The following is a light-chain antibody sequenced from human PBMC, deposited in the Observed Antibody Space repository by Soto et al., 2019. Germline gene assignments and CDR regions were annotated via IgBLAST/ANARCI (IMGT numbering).Light chain of an antibody. CDR2: GAS. CDR3: QQRSNWPPIT. V-gene: IGKV3D-20*02. Sequence: EIVLTQAPGTLSLSPGERATLSCRASQSVSSTYLAWYQQKPGQAPRLLIYGASSRATGIPARFSGSGSETDFTLTISSLEPEDFAVYYCQQRSNWPPITFGQGTRLE. CDR1: QSVSSTY. J-gene: IGKJ5*01.